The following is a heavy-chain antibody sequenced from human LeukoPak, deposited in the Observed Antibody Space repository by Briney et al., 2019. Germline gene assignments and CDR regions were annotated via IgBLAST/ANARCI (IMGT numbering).Heavy chain of an antibody. CDR1: GFAFSSYA. V-gene: IGHV3-23*01. D-gene: IGHD6-19*01. CDR2: ISGGGGST. J-gene: IGHJ4*02. CDR3: AKGKDSSGWYLDFDY. Sequence: GGSLRLSCAASGFAFSSYAMSWVRQAPGKGLEWVSAISGGGGSTHYADSVKGRFTISRDNSKNTLYLQMNSLRAEDTAVYYCAKGKDSSGWYLDFDYWGQGTLVTVSS.